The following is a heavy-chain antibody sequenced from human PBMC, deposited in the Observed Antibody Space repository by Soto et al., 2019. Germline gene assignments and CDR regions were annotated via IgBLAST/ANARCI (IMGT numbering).Heavy chain of an antibody. D-gene: IGHD3-16*01. V-gene: IGHV3-30*04. Sequence: QVQLVESGGGVVQPGRSLRLSCAASGFTSSNYFMHWVRQAPGKGQEWVAAISYDGSHTHYVDSVRGRFTISRDNSRNTLFLQLNRLSGEDTAVYYCARGDPYYAMDVWGQGTTVTVSS. CDR3: ARGDPYYAMDV. CDR2: ISYDGSHT. CDR1: GFTSSNYF. J-gene: IGHJ6*02.